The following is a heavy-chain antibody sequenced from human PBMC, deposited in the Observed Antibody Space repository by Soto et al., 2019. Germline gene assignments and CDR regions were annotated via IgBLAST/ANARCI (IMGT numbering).Heavy chain of an antibody. V-gene: IGHV3-30*18. CDR1: GVPFRSYG. D-gene: IGHD5-12*01. J-gene: IGHJ4*02. CDR2: ISYDGSNK. CDR3: AKDKGEYSGYHPPYYFDY. Sequence: PGGSLRLSCAASGVPFRSYGMHWVRQATGKGLEWVAVISYDGSNKYYADSVKGRFTISRDNSKNTLYLQMNSLRAEDTAVYYCAKDKGEYSGYHPPYYFDYWGQGTLVTVSS.